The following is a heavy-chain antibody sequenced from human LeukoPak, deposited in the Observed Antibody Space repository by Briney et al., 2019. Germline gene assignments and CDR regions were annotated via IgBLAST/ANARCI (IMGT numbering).Heavy chain of an antibody. CDR2: ISYDGSNK. J-gene: IGHJ3*02. CDR3: ARVPLPYCGGDCYSIPFHDAFDI. CDR1: GFTFSSYG. D-gene: IGHD2-21*01. Sequence: PGGSLRLSCAASGFTFSSYGMHWVRQAPGKGLEWVAVISYDGSNKYYADSVKGRFTISRDNSKNTLYPQVNSLRAEDTAVYYCARVPLPYCGGDCYSIPFHDAFDIWGQGTMVTVSS. V-gene: IGHV3-30*03.